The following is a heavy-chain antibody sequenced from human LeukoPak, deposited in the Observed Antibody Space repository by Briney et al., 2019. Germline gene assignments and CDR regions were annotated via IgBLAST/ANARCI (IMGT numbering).Heavy chain of an antibody. CDR3: AKDGPIYGGNGYMDV. J-gene: IGHJ6*03. Sequence: PGGSLRLSCVASGFTFSSHDMPWVRQAPGKGLEWVAIISYDGGKKDYADSVKGRFTISRDNSKNTLYLQMNSLRAEDTAVYYCAKDGPIYGGNGYMDVWSKGTTVTISS. D-gene: IGHD4-23*01. V-gene: IGHV3-33*05. CDR2: ISYDGGKK. CDR1: GFTFSSHD.